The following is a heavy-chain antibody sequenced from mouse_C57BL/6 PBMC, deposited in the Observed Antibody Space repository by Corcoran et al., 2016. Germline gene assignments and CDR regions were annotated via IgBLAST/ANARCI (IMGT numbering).Heavy chain of an antibody. CDR1: GYSITSGYY. J-gene: IGHJ2*01. Sequence: DVQLQESGPGLVKPSQSLSLTCSVTGYSITSGYYWNWIRQFPGNKLEWMGYISYDGSNNYNPSLKNRISITRDTSKNQFFLKLNSVTTEDTATYYCAREDYYYSLDYWGQGTTLTVSS. V-gene: IGHV3-6*01. CDR3: AREDYYYSLDY. D-gene: IGHD2-12*01. CDR2: ISYDGSN.